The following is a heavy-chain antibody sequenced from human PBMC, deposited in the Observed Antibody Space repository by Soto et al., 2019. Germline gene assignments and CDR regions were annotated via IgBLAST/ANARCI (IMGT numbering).Heavy chain of an antibody. CDR3: ARPLRDRNYYYGMAV. Sequence: QVQLVQSGAEMQQPGASVRVSCKASGGTFSKYAFSWVRQAPGQGLEWLGGTIPMFGTPNYAQKFQGRVAISADESTATVYMELSSRRSEDTAVYFCARPLRDRNYYYGMAVWGPGTTVTVSS. J-gene: IGHJ6*02. V-gene: IGHV1-69*01. CDR2: TIPMFGTP. D-gene: IGHD3-22*01. CDR1: GGTFSKYA.